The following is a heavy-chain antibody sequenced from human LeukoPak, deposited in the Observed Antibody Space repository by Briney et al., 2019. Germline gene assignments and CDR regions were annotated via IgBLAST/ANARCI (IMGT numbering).Heavy chain of an antibody. CDR2: IYYSGST. CDR3: ARESGGSDLTYYYYGMDV. CDR1: GGSISSNGYY. D-gene: IGHD1-26*01. V-gene: IGHV4-39*02. Sequence: SETLSLTCTVSGGSISSNGYYWGWIRQPPGKGLEWIGSIYYSGSTYYNPSLKSRVTLFVDTSKNHFSLKLNSVTAADTAVYYCARESGGSDLTYYYYGMDVWGQGTTVTVSS. J-gene: IGHJ6*02.